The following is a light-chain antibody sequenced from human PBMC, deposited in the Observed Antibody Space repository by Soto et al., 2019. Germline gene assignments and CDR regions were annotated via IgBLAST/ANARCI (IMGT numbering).Light chain of an antibody. CDR3: QQYGSSPWT. CDR2: GAS. J-gene: IGKJ1*01. CDR1: QSVGSGY. V-gene: IGKV3-20*01. Sequence: EIVLTQSPGTLSLSPGERATLSCRASQSVGSGYLAWYQQKPGKAPRLLIYGASSRATGIPDRFSGSGSGTDFTLTISRLEPEDFAVYYCQQYGSSPWTFGQGTKVEIK.